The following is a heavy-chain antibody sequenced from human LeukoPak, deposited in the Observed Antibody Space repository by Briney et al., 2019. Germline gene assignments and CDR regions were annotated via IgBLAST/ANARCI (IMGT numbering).Heavy chain of an antibody. J-gene: IGHJ4*02. CDR1: GISLSNYA. CDR3: AKRGVVIRGILVIGYHQEAYHYDY. D-gene: IGHD3-10*01. V-gene: IGHV3-23*01. CDR2: ISERGGST. Sequence: PGGSLRLSCVVSGISLSNYAMSWVRQAPGKGLEWVSYISERGGSTTYADSVKGRFTISRDNSLNTLYLQISSLRAEDTAVYFCAKRGVVIRGILVIGYHQEAYHYDYWGQGVLVTVSS.